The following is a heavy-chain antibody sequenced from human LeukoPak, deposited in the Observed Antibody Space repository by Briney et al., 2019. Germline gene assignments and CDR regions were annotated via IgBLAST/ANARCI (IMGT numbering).Heavy chain of an antibody. CDR3: AKERQNYYDSSGYPIDY. CDR2: ISGSGGST. V-gene: IGHV3-23*01. CDR1: GFTFSSYA. Sequence: PGGSLRLSCAASGFTFSSYAMSWVRQAPGKGLEWVSAISGSGGSTYYADSVKGRFTISRDNSKNTLYLQVNSLRAEDTAVYYCAKERQNYYDSSGYPIDYWGQGTLVTVSP. D-gene: IGHD3-22*01. J-gene: IGHJ4*02.